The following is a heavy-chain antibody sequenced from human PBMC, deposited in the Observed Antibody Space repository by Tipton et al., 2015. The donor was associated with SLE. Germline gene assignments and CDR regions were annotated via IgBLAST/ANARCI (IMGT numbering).Heavy chain of an antibody. V-gene: IGHV3-23*01. J-gene: IGHJ4*02. CDR2: ISGSGGST. Sequence: GSLRLSCAASGFTFSSYAMSWVRQAPGKGLEWVSAISGSGGSTYYADSVKGRFTISRDNAKNSLYLQMNSLRAEDTAVYYCARSQLGIFDYWGQGTLVTVSS. CDR3: ARSQLGIFDY. CDR1: GFTFSSYA. D-gene: IGHD7-27*01.